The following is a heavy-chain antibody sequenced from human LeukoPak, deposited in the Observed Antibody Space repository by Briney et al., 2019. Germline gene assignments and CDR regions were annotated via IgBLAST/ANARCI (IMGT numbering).Heavy chain of an antibody. D-gene: IGHD1-26*01. CDR1: GGSISSGSYY. J-gene: IGHJ5*02. V-gene: IGHV4-61*02. CDR3: AGGSYPDWFDP. Sequence: PSQTLSLTCTVSGGSISSGSYYWSWIRQPAGKGLEWIGRIYTSGSTNYNPSLKSRVTISVDTSKNQFSLKLSSVTAAGTAVYYCAGGSYPDWFDPWGQGTLVTVSS. CDR2: IYTSGST.